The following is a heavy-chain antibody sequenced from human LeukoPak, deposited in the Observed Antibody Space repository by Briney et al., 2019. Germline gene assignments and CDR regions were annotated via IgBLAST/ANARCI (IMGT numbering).Heavy chain of an antibody. V-gene: IGHV1-2*02. CDR3: ARGHYDILTGYYSDY. J-gene: IGHJ4*02. CDR1: GYTFTGYY. D-gene: IGHD3-9*01. Sequence: ASVKVSCKASGYTFTGYYMHWVRQAPGQGLEWMGWIDPNSGGTNYAQKFQGRVTMTRDTSISTAYMELSRLRSDDTAVYYCARGHYDILTGYYSDYWGQGTLVTVSS. CDR2: IDPNSGGT.